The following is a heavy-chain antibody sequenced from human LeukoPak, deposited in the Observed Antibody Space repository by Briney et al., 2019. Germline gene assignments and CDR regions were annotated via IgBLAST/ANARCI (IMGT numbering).Heavy chain of an antibody. D-gene: IGHD6-13*01. Sequence: VASVKVSCKASGYTFTSYGISWVRQAPGQGLEWMGWISAYNGNTNYAQKLQGRVTMTTDTSTSTAYMELRSLRSDDTAVYYCARDLGVSSSWYPNWFDPWGQGTLVTVSS. V-gene: IGHV1-18*01. J-gene: IGHJ5*02. CDR1: GYTFTSYG. CDR3: ARDLGVSSSWYPNWFDP. CDR2: ISAYNGNT.